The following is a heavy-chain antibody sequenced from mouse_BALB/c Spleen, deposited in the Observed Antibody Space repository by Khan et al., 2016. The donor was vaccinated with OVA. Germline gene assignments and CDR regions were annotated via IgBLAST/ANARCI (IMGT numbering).Heavy chain of an antibody. J-gene: IGHJ2*01. Sequence: EVELVESGGGLVQPGGSRKLSCAASGFTFTSYGMHWIRQAPEKGLEWVAYISSDSSTIYYADTVKGRFTISRDNPKNNLFLQMTSLRSGDTAMYFCATSYFYGYYFDYWGQGTTLTVSS. CDR1: GFTFTSYG. CDR3: ATSYFYGYYFDY. V-gene: IGHV5-17*02. D-gene: IGHD1-1*01. CDR2: ISSDSSTI.